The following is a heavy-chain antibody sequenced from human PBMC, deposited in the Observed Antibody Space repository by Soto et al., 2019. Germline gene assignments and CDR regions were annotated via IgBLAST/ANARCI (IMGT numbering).Heavy chain of an antibody. CDR1: GYTFTYRY. D-gene: IGHD3-3*01. CDR2: ITPFNGNT. V-gene: IGHV1-45*02. Sequence: QMQLVQSGAEVKKTGSSVKVSCKASGYTFTYRYLHWVRQAPGQALEWMGWITPFNGNTNYAQKFQDRVTITRDRSMSTAYMELSSLRSEDTAMYYCARSLEGRDYAFDIWGQGTMVTVSS. CDR3: ARSLEGRDYAFDI. J-gene: IGHJ3*02.